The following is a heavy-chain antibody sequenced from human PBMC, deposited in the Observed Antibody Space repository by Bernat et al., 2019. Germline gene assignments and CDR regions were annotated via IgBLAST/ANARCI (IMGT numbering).Heavy chain of an antibody. Sequence: QVQLVQSGAEVKKPGASVKVSCKASGYTFTSYGISWVRQATGQGLEWMGWISAYNGNTNYAQKIQGRVTMTTDTSTSTAYMELRSLRSDDTAVYYCARGVYPDDSSDHPFDYWGQGTLVTVSS. CDR1: GYTFTSYG. CDR3: ARGVYPDDSSDHPFDY. CDR2: ISAYNGNT. D-gene: IGHD6-25*01. V-gene: IGHV1-18*01. J-gene: IGHJ4*02.